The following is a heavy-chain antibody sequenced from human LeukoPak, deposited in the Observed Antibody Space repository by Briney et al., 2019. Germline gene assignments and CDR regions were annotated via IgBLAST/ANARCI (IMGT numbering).Heavy chain of an antibody. CDR1: GGSFSGYY. CDR2: INHSGST. CDR3: YCGSYYHFDY. V-gene: IGHV4-34*01. Sequence: SETLSLTCAVYGGSFSGYYWSWIRQPPGKGLEWIGEINHSGSTNYNPSLKSRVTISVDTSKNQFSLQLSSVTAADTAVCYCYCGSYYHFDYWGQGTLVTVSS. D-gene: IGHD1-26*01. J-gene: IGHJ4*02.